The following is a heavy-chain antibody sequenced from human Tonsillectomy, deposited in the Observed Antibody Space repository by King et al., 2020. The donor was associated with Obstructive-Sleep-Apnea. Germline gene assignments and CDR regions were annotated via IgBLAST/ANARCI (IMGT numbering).Heavy chain of an antibody. CDR3: ARDPPRIAAAGDFDY. D-gene: IGHD6-13*01. J-gene: IGHJ4*02. V-gene: IGHV3-7*03. CDR1: GFTFSSYW. Sequence: VQLVESGGGLVQPGGSLRLSCAASGFTFSSYWMSWVRQAPGKGLEWGANIKQDGSEKYYVDSVKGRFTISRDNAKNSLYLQMNSLRAEDTAVYYCARDPPRIAAAGDFDYWGQGTLVTVSS. CDR2: IKQDGSEK.